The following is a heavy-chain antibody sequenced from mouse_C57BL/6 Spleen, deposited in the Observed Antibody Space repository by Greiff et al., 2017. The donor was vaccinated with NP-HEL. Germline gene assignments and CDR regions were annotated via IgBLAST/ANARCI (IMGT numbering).Heavy chain of an antibody. Sequence: EVQLQQSGPELVKPGASVKISCKASGYTFTDYYMNWVKQSHGKSLEWIGDINPNNGGTSYNQKFKGKATLTVDKSSSTAYMELRSLTSEDSAVYYCALTGPGYFDYWGQGTTLTVSS. D-gene: IGHD4-1*01. V-gene: IGHV1-26*01. CDR2: INPNNGGT. J-gene: IGHJ2*01. CDR1: GYTFTDYY. CDR3: ALTGPGYFDY.